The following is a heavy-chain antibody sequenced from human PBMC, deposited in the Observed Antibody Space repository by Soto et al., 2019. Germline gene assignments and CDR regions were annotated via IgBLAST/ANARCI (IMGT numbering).Heavy chain of an antibody. CDR2: FKSRNDGGTK. J-gene: IGHJ4*02. CDR1: GFTFSIAW. V-gene: IGHV3-15*07. D-gene: IGHD4-17*01. CDR3: TRHLPGVTTNYGFDY. Sequence: EVQLVESGGGLINPGGSLRLSCAASGFTFSIAWMNWVRQAPGQGLEWVARFKSRNDGGTKDYAAPVKGRFTISRDDSENTLCLQMDSLKIEDTAMYFCTRHLPGVTTNYGFDYWGQGILVTVSS.